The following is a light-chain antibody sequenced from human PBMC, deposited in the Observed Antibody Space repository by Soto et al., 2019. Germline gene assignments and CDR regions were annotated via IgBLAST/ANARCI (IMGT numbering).Light chain of an antibody. CDR1: SSNLGNNY. Sequence: QSVLTQPPSASGTPGQRVTISCSGSSSNLGNNYVYWYQQLPGTAPKLLIYDDNKRPSGIPDRFSGSKSGTSATLGITGFQTGDEADYYCGSWDSSLSAYVFGTGTKVTVL. V-gene: IGLV1-51*01. J-gene: IGLJ1*01. CDR2: DDN. CDR3: GSWDSSLSAYV.